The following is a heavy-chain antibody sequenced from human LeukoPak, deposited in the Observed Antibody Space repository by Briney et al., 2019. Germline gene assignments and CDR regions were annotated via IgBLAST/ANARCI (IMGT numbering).Heavy chain of an antibody. D-gene: IGHD6-13*01. Sequence: SETLSLTCTVSGGSISSYYWSWIRQPPGKGLEWIGEINHSGSTNYNPSLKSRVTISVDTSKNQFSLKLSSVTAADTAVYYCARRTAAEFDYWGQGTLVTVSS. J-gene: IGHJ4*02. V-gene: IGHV4-34*01. CDR2: INHSGST. CDR1: GGSISSYY. CDR3: ARRTAAEFDY.